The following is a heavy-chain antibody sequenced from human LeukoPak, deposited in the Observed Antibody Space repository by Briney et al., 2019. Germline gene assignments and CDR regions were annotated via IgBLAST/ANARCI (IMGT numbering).Heavy chain of an antibody. J-gene: IGHJ5*02. Sequence: GGSLRLSCAASGFTFSNHGMHWVRQAPGKGLEWVAVIWYDGSNKYYADSVKGRFTISRDNSKNTLYLQMNSLRAEDTAVYYCARDGIDSSGYYLRDHINWFDPWGQGTLVTVSS. CDR2: IWYDGSNK. CDR3: ARDGIDSSGYYLRDHINWFDP. V-gene: IGHV3-33*08. D-gene: IGHD3-22*01. CDR1: GFTFSNHG.